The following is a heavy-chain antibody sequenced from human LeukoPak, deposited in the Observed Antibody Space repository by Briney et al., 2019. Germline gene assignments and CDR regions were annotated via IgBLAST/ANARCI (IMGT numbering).Heavy chain of an antibody. Sequence: GGSLRLSCAASGFTFNSYAMSWVRQAPGKGLEWVSAMSGSGGSTYYADSVKGRFTISRDNAKNTLYLQMTSLRAEDTAVYYCAKDRGVRSDIWGQGTMVTVSS. CDR2: MSGSGGST. D-gene: IGHD4-17*01. CDR3: AKDRGVRSDI. CDR1: GFTFNSYA. V-gene: IGHV3-23*01. J-gene: IGHJ3*02.